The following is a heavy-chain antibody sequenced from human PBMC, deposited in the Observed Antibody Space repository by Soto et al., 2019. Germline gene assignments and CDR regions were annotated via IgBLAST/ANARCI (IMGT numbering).Heavy chain of an antibody. CDR3: AKLLAAAASWDAFDI. J-gene: IGHJ3*02. CDR2: ISYDGSNK. D-gene: IGHD6-25*01. V-gene: IGHV3-30-3*02. Sequence: GGSLRLSCAASGFTFSSYAMHWVRQAPGKGLEWVAVISYDGSNKYYADPVKGRFTISRDNSWNTLYLQLNSLRAEDTAVYYCAKLLAAAASWDAFDIWGQGTTVTVSS. CDR1: GFTFSSYA.